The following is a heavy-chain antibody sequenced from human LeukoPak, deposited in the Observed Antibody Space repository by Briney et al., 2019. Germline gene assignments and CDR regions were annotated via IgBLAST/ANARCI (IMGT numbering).Heavy chain of an antibody. CDR1: GGTFGSYA. J-gene: IGHJ3*02. D-gene: IGHD3-22*01. V-gene: IGHV1-69*01. Sequence: SVKVSCKASGGTFGSYAISWVRQAPGQGLEWMGGIIPIFGTANYAQKFQGRVTITADESTSTAYMELSSLRSEDTAVYYCARAVVVTPDAFDIWGQGTMVTVSS. CDR2: IIPIFGTA. CDR3: ARAVVVTPDAFDI.